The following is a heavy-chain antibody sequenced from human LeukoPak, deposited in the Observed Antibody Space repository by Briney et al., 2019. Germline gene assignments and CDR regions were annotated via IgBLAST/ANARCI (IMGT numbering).Heavy chain of an antibody. D-gene: IGHD3-16*01. CDR2: IYHGGRA. J-gene: IGHJ4*02. Sequence: SETLSLTCTVSGFSINRGYYWGWIRQPPGKGLEWIASIYHGGRAYYNPSLESRVAISVDTSKNQFSLRLSSVTAADTAVYYCARESPSDLGGSNDFDSWGQGALVTVSS. CDR3: ARESPSDLGGSNDFDS. CDR1: GFSINRGYY. V-gene: IGHV4-38-2*02.